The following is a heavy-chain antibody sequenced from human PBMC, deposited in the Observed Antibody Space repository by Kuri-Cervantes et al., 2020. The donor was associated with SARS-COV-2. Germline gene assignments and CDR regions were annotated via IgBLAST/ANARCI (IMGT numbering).Heavy chain of an antibody. CDR2: ISTSSSYI. V-gene: IGHV3-21*04. D-gene: IGHD4-17*01. Sequence: GGSLRLSCAASGFTFNSYSMNWVRQAPGKGLEWVSSISTSSSYIHYADSVKGRFTISRDTAKNSLYLQMNSLRAEDTALYYCARITLYGDYFDYWGQGTLVTVSS. CDR1: GFTFNSYS. J-gene: IGHJ4*02. CDR3: ARITLYGDYFDY.